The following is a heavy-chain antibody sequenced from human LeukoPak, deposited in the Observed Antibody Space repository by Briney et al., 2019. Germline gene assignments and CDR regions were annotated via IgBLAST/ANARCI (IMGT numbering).Heavy chain of an antibody. J-gene: IGHJ3*02. CDR2: IYYSGST. D-gene: IGHD6-25*01. Sequence: PSETLSLTCTVSGGSISSSSYYWGWIRQPPGKGLEWIGYIYYSGSTNYSPSLNSRVNISLDTAKNQFSLRLSSVTAADTAVYYCARRALAARLRAFDIWGQGTMVTVSS. CDR3: ARRALAARLRAFDI. V-gene: IGHV4-61*05. CDR1: GGSISSSSYY.